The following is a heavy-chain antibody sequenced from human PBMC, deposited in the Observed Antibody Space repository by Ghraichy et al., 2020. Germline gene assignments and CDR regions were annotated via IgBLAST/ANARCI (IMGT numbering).Heavy chain of an antibody. CDR3: ASYYDSSGRIDY. V-gene: IGHV4-4*09. CDR1: GGSISSYY. D-gene: IGHD3-22*01. Sequence: ETLSLTCTVSGGSISSYYWSWIRQPPGKGLEWIGYIYTSGSTNYNPSLKSRVTISVDTSKNQFSLKLSSVTAADTAVYYCASYYDSSGRIDYWGQGTLVTVSS. J-gene: IGHJ4*02. CDR2: IYTSGST.